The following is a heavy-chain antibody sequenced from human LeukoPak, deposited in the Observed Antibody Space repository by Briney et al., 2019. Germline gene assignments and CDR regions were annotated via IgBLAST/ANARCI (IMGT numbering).Heavy chain of an antibody. D-gene: IGHD2-15*01. CDR3: ARAQRCSGGSCYPTMAY. J-gene: IGHJ4*02. V-gene: IGHV3-7*01. CDR2: IKQDGSEK. CDR1: GFTFSSYW. Sequence: GGSLRLSCAASGFTFSSYWMSWVRQAPGKGLEWVANIKQDGSEKYYVDSVKGRFTISRDNVKNSLYLQINSLRAEDTAVYYCARAQRCSGGSCYPTMAYWGQGTLVTVSS.